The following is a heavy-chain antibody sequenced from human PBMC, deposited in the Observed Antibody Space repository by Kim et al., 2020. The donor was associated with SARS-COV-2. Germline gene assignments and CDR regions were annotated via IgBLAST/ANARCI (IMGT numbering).Heavy chain of an antibody. CDR1: GFTFSSYS. Sequence: GGSLRLSCAASGFTFSSYSMNWVRQAPGKGLEWVSYISSSSSTIYYADSVKGRFTISRDNAKNSLYLQMNSLRAEDTAVYYCARWMNVDTAMVFPYGMDVWGQGTTVTVSS. J-gene: IGHJ6*02. CDR2: ISSSSSTI. V-gene: IGHV3-48*04. CDR3: ARWMNVDTAMVFPYGMDV. D-gene: IGHD5-18*01.